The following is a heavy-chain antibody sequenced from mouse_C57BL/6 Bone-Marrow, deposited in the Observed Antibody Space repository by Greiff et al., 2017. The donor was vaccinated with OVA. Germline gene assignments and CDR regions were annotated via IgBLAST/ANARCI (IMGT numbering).Heavy chain of an antibody. J-gene: IGHJ2*01. CDR3: ARAGLRYLDY. D-gene: IGHD2-4*01. CDR1: GYTFTSYW. Sequence: QVQLQQPGAELVRPGTSVKLSCKASGYTFTSYWMHWVKQRPGQGLEWIGVIDPSDSYTNYHQKFKGKATLTVDTSSSTAYMQLSSLTSEDSAVYYCARAGLRYLDYWGQGTTRTVSS. V-gene: IGHV1-59*01. CDR2: IDPSDSYT.